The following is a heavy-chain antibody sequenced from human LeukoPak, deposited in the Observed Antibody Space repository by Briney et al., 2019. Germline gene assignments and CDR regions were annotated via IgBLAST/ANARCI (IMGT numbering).Heavy chain of an antibody. CDR3: ARDRLHYYDSSGYYLY. V-gene: IGHV3-11*01. Sequence: GGSLRLSCAASGFTFSDYYMSWIRQAPGKGLEWVSYISSSGSTIYYADSVKGRFTISRDNAKNSLYLQMNSLRAEDTAVYYCARDRLHYYDSSGYYLYRGQGTLVTVSS. CDR1: GFTFSDYY. CDR2: ISSSGSTI. D-gene: IGHD3-22*01. J-gene: IGHJ4*02.